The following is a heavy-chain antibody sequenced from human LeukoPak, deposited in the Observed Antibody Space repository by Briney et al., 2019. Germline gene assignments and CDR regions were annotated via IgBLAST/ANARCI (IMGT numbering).Heavy chain of an antibody. D-gene: IGHD6-25*01. CDR2: IDQSGRT. CDR1: GESFSGYY. J-gene: IGHJ6*02. CDR3: ATSSGVYYYYRGLDV. V-gene: IGHV4-34*01. Sequence: SETLSLTCNVAGESFSGYYWSWIRKSPAQGHERMGEIDQSGRTTYDASPESRVTISVDKSKDQFSLRLTSVTAADTGVYYCATSSGVYYYYRGLDVWGQGTTVTVSS.